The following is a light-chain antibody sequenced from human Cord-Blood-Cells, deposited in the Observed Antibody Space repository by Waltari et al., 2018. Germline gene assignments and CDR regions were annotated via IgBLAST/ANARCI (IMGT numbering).Light chain of an antibody. Sequence: DIQMTPSPSSLSAPVGHRVTITCRASQSISSYLNWYQQKPGKAPKLLIYAASSLQSGVPSRFSGSGSGTDFTLTISSLQPEDFATYYCQQSYSTPYSFGQGTKLEIK. V-gene: IGKV1-39*01. CDR2: AAS. J-gene: IGKJ2*03. CDR3: QQSYSTPYS. CDR1: QSISSY.